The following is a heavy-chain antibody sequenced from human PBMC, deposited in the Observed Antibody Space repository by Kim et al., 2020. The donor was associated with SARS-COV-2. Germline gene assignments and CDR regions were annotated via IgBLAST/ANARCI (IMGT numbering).Heavy chain of an antibody. V-gene: IGHV3-74*01. CDR2: FKSDGSST. CDR1: GFTFSSYS. J-gene: IGHJ6*02. CDR3: ARVPPGYYNMDV. Sequence: GGSLRLSCKASGFTFSSYSMHWVRQAPGKGLEWVSRFKSDGSSTTYADSVKGRFTISRDNVKNMVSLQMNSLRGDDTAVYYCARVPPGYYNMDVWGHGTTV.